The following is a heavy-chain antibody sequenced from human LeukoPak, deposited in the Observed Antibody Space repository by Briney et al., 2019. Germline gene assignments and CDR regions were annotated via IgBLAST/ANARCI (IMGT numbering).Heavy chain of an antibody. CDR1: GGSFSGYY. V-gene: IGHV4-34*01. J-gene: IGHJ5*02. Sequence: SETLSLTCAVYGGSFSGYYWSWIRQPPGKGLEWIGEINHSGSTNYSPSLKSRVTISVDTSKNQFSLKLSSVTAADTAVYYCARGPYSSSWYWFDPWGQGTLVTVSS. CDR3: ARGPYSSSWYWFDP. D-gene: IGHD6-13*01. CDR2: INHSGST.